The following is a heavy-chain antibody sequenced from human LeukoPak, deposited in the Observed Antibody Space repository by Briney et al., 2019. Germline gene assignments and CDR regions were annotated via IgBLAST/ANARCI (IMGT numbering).Heavy chain of an antibody. J-gene: IGHJ3*02. CDR3: AKVAHGGDAFDI. V-gene: IGHV3-23*01. Sequence: PGGSLRLSCAASGFTFSSYAMTWVRQAPGKGLEWVSLINGGGGSTYYTDSVKGRFTVSRDNSKNTLYLQMSSLRAEDTAVYYCAKVAHGGDAFDIWGQGTMVTVSS. CDR1: GFTFSSYA. CDR2: INGGGGST.